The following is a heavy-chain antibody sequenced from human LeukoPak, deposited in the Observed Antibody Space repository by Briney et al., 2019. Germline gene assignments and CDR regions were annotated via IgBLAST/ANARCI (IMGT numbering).Heavy chain of an antibody. V-gene: IGHV1-2*02. J-gene: IGHJ4*02. CDR3: ARDRPLDADDYYGFYYFDY. Sequence: GASVKVSCKASRYTFTGYYMHWVRQAPGQGLEWMGWINPNSGGTNHAQKFQGRVTMTRDTSISTAYMELSRLRSDDTAVYYCARDRPLDADDYYGFYYFDYWGQGTLVTVSS. D-gene: IGHD3-10*01. CDR1: RYTFTGYY. CDR2: INPNSGGT.